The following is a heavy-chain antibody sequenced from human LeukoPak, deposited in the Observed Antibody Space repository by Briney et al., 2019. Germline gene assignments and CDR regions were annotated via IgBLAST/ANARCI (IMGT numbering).Heavy chain of an antibody. J-gene: IGHJ4*02. Sequence: GGSLRLSCAASGFTFSDYNMSWIRQAPGKGLEWVSYISSSGSTIYYADSVKGRFTISRDNAKNSLYLQMNSLRAEDTAVYYCARGVAAAGTREVYFDYWGQGTLVTVSS. CDR2: ISSSGSTI. CDR1: GFTFSDYN. D-gene: IGHD6-13*01. CDR3: ARGVAAAGTREVYFDY. V-gene: IGHV3-11*01.